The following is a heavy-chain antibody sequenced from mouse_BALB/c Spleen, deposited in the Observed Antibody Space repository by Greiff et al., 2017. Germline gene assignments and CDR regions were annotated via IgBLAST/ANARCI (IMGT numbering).Heavy chain of an antibody. Sequence: QVQLKQSGPGLVAPSQSLSITCTVSGFSLTSYGVHWVRQPPGKGLEWLGVIWAGGSTNYNSALMSRLSISKDNSKSQVFLKMNSLQTDDTAMYYCARDDGDWYFDVWGAGTTVTVSS. CDR1: GFSLTSYG. CDR3: ARDDGDWYFDV. J-gene: IGHJ1*01. V-gene: IGHV2-9*02. CDR2: IWAGGST.